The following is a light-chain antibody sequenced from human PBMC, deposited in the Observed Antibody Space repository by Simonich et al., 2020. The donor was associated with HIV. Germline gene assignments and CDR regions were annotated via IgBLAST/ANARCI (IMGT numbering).Light chain of an antibody. CDR3: QQYGSSAWT. CDR2: DTS. CDR1: ESVNSKY. J-gene: IGKJ1*01. Sequence: EIVLTQSPGTLSLSPGEKATLSCRASESVNSKYLAWYQQKPGLAPRLLIYDTSSRATGIPDRFSGSGSGTDFTLSISRREPEDVAVYYCQQYGSSAWTFGQGTKVEIK. V-gene: IGKV3D-20*01.